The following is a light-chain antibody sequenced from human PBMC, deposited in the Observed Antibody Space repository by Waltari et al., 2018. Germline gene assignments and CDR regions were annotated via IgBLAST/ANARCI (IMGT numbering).Light chain of an antibody. CDR3: CSYAGSYTWV. Sequence: QSALTQPRSVSGSPGQSVTISCTGTSSDVGGYNYVSWYQQHPGKAPKRMIYDVSKRPSGVPGRFSGSKSGNTASLTISGLQAEDEAYYYCCSYAGSYTWVFGGGTKLTVL. CDR2: DVS. V-gene: IGLV2-11*01. J-gene: IGLJ3*02. CDR1: SSDVGGYNY.